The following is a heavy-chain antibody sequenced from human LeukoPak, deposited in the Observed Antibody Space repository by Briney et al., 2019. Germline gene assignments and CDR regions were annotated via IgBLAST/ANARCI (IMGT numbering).Heavy chain of an antibody. CDR1: GYTFTGYY. CDR2: INPNSGGT. V-gene: IGHV1-2*02. J-gene: IGHJ4*02. Sequence: ASVKVSCKASGYTFTGYYMHWVRQAPGQGLEWMGWINPNSGGTNYAQKFQGRVTMTRDTSISTAHMELSRLRSDDTAVYYCARDPALYYDSSGYYRDWGQGTLVTVSS. D-gene: IGHD3-22*01. CDR3: ARDPALYYDSSGYYRD.